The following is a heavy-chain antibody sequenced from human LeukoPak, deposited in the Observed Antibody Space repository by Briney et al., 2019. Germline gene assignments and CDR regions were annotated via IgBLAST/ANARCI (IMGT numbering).Heavy chain of an antibody. CDR2: ISGSGGST. Sequence: SGGSLRLSCAASGFTFSSYAMSWVRQAPGKGLEWVSAISGSGGSTYYADSVKGRFTISRGNSKNTLYLQMNSLRAEDTAVYYCAKDGGGFQPHDYWGQGTLVTVSS. CDR1: GFTFSSYA. V-gene: IGHV3-23*01. J-gene: IGHJ4*02. CDR3: AKDGGGFQPHDY. D-gene: IGHD2-15*01.